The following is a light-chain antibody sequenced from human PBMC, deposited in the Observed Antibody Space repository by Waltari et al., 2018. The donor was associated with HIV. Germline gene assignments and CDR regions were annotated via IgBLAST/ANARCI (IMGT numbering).Light chain of an antibody. CDR1: TIGRIT. CDR3: QVGDDSSDHIL. CDR2: GDA. Sequence: SKLLTQPPSVSVAPGQTARITCGGVTIGRITVQGFQQKPGQAPGVVVHGDADRPSGIPERFSGSISGNTATLIISRVEAGDEADYYCQVGDDSSDHILFAGGTKLTVL. V-gene: IGLV3-21*02. J-gene: IGLJ2*01.